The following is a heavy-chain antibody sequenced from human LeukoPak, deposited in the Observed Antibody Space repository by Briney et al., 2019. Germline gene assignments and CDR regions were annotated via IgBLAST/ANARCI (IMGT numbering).Heavy chain of an antibody. J-gene: IGHJ4*02. CDR1: GYTLTELS. CDR2: FDPEDGET. Sequence: ASVKVSCKVSGYTLTELSMHWVRQAPGKGLEWMGGFDPEDGETIYAQKFQGRVTMTEDTSTDTAYMELSSLRSEDTAVYYCARDADGGDSVTDWGQGTLVTVSS. D-gene: IGHD2-21*01. CDR3: ARDADGGDSVTD. V-gene: IGHV1-24*01.